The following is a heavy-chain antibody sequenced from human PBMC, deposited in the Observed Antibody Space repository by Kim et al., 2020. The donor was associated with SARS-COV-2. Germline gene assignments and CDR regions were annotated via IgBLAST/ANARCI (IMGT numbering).Heavy chain of an antibody. Sequence: GGSLRLSCAASGFTFSSYWMSWVRQAPGKGLEWVANIKQDGSEKYYVDSVKGRFTISRDNAKNSLYLQMNSLRAEDTAVYYCARDFDGYYDSSGYIDYWGQGTLVTVSS. V-gene: IGHV3-7*03. CDR3: ARDFDGYYDSSGYIDY. D-gene: IGHD3-22*01. J-gene: IGHJ4*02. CDR1: GFTFSSYW. CDR2: IKQDGSEK.